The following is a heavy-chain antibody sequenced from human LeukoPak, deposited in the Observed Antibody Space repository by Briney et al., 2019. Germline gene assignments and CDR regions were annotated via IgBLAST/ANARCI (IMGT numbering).Heavy chain of an antibody. V-gene: IGHV4-34*01. CDR1: GGSFSGYY. D-gene: IGHD6-13*01. CDR2: INHSGST. CDR3: TRVSSSPSRGYYYGMDV. Sequence: SETLSLTCAVYGGSFSGYYWSWIRQPPGKGLEWIGEINHSGSTNYNPSLKSRVTMSVDTSKNQFSLKLSSVTAADTAVYYCTRVSSSPSRGYYYGMDVWGQGTTVTVSS. J-gene: IGHJ6*02.